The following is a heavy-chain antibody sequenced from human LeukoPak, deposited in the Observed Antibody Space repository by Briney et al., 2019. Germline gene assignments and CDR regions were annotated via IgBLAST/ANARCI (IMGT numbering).Heavy chain of an antibody. D-gene: IGHD2-21*01. V-gene: IGHV3-33*01. J-gene: IGHJ4*02. CDR1: GFTFSSYG. CDR2: IWNDGSNE. CDR3: ARDRCGGSCKYSDY. Sequence: GGSLRLSCAASGFTFSSYGIHWVRQAPGRGLEWVAVIWNDGSNEHYADSVKGRFTISRDNSKNTLYLQMNSLRAEDTAVYYCARDRCGGSCKYSDYWGQGTPVTVSS.